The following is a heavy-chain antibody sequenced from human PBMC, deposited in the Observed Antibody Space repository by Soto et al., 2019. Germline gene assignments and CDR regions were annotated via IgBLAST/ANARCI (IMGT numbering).Heavy chain of an antibody. CDR2: ISSSSSTI. V-gene: IGHV3-48*01. D-gene: IGHD3-22*01. CDR3: RGKGAESRGYPGLDY. CDR1: NYS. J-gene: IGHJ4*02. Sequence: NYSSNRILQTTGKGLEWVSYISSSSSTIYYADSVKGRFTISRDNAKNTLYLQMSSLRAEDTAVYYCRGKGAESRGYPGLDYWVQRSSVIGSS.